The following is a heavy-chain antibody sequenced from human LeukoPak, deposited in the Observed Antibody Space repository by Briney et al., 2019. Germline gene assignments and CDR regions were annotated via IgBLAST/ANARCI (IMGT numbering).Heavy chain of an antibody. D-gene: IGHD6-19*01. CDR3: ARLIAVAANWFDP. CDR1: GYSFTSYW. Sequence: TGESLKISCRGSGYSFTSYWIGWVRQMPGKGLEWMGIIYPGDSDTRYSPSFQGQVTISADKSISTAYLQWSSLKASDTAMYYCARLIAVAANWFDPCGQGTLVTASS. V-gene: IGHV5-51*01. J-gene: IGHJ5*02. CDR2: IYPGDSDT.